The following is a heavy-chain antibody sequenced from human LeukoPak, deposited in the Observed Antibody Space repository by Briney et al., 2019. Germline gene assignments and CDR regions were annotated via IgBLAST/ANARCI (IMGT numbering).Heavy chain of an antibody. J-gene: IGHJ5*02. CDR1: GGSISSGSYY. V-gene: IGHV4-61*02. CDR3: ASFISVGDYIGWFDP. Sequence: SQTLSLTCTVSGGSISSGSYYWSWIRQPAGKGLEWIGRIYTSGSTNYNPSLKSRVTISVDTSKNQFSLKLSSVTAADTAVYYCASFISVGDYIGWFDPWGQGTLVTVSS. D-gene: IGHD4-17*01. CDR2: IYTSGST.